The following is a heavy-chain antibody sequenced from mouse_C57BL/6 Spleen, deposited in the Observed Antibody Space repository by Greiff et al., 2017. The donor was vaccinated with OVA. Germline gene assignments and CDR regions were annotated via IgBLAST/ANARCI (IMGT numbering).Heavy chain of an antibody. Sequence: EVQLVESGGGLVQPKGSLKLSCAASGFSFNTYAMNWVRQAPGKGLEWVARIRSKSNNYATYYADSVKDRFTISRDDSESMLYLQMNNLKTEDTAMYYCVGSNYWYFDVWGTGTTVTVSS. J-gene: IGHJ1*03. V-gene: IGHV10-1*01. D-gene: IGHD2-5*01. CDR3: VGSNYWYFDV. CDR1: GFSFNTYA. CDR2: IRSKSNNYAT.